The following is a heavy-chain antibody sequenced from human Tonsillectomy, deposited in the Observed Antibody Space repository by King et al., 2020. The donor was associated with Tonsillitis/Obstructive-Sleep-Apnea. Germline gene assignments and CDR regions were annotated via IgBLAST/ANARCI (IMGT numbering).Heavy chain of an antibody. J-gene: IGHJ6*03. D-gene: IGHD4-11*01. CDR1: GSNFRSYG. Sequence: VQLVESGGGGVQPGRSLRLSWSASGSNFRSYGMHWVRQAPGKGREGGADVRDDGSNKYYVESVRFRFTISIANSTNTLYLQMNSLIAGDTSVYYCARVGDDYTSHYYYYYYMDVWGKGTPVTVSS. V-gene: IGHV3-33*01. CDR2: VRDDGSNK. CDR3: ARVGDDYTSHYYYYYYMDV.